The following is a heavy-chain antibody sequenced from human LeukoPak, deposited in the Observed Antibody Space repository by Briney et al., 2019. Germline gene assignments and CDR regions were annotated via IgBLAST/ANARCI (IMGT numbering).Heavy chain of an antibody. CDR1: GFTFSSYA. J-gene: IGHJ4*02. V-gene: IGHV3-23*01. CDR3: ARDLLRYCSSTSCPTGY. Sequence: GSLRLSCAASGFTFSSYAMSWVRQAPGKGLEWVSAISGSGGSTYYADSVKGRFTISRDNSKNTLYLQMNSLRAEDTAVYYCARDLLRYCSSTSCPTGYWGQGTLVTVSS. CDR2: ISGSGGST. D-gene: IGHD2-2*01.